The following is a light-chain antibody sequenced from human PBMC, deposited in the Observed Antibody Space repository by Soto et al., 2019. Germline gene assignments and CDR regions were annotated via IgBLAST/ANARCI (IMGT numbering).Light chain of an antibody. J-gene: IGLJ1*01. Sequence: QAVLTQSPSASASLGASVKLTCTLSSGHSSYAIAWHQQQPEKGPRYLMNVNSDGSHSKGDGIPDRFSGSSSGAERYLTISSLQSEDEADYYCQTWGAGIRVFGTGTKLTVL. V-gene: IGLV4-69*01. CDR1: SGHSSYA. CDR3: QTWGAGIRV. CDR2: VNSDGSH.